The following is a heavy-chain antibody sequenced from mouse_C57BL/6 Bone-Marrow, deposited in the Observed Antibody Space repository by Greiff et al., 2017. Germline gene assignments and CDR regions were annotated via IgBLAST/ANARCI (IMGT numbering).Heavy chain of an antibody. CDR3: ARHSDY. CDR2: ISNGGGST. Sequence: EVKLVESGGGLVQPGGSLKLSCAASGFTFSDYYMYWVRQTPEKRLEWVAYISNGGGSTYYPDTVKGRFTISRDNAKNTLYLQMSRLKSEDTGMYYSARHSDYWGQGNSVTVSS. V-gene: IGHV5-12*01. J-gene: IGHJ4*01. CDR1: GFTFSDYY.